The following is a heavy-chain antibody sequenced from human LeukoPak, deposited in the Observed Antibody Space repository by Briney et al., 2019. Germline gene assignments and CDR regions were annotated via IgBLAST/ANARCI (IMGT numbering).Heavy chain of an antibody. CDR1: GFTSIAYA. CDR3: ARNQQLGGHSYYYYGMDV. V-gene: IGHV3-23*01. Sequence: GGSLRLSCVGSGFTSIAYALTWARQALGKGLEWVSGISGGGVTTYYADSVKGRFTISRDNSKNTLYLQMNSLRADDTAIYYCARNQQLGGHSYYYYGMDVWGQGTTVTVSS. CDR2: ISGGGVTT. J-gene: IGHJ6*02. D-gene: IGHD3-16*01.